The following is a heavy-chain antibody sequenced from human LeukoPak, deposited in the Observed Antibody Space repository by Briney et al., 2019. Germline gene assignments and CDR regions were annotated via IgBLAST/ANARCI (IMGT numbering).Heavy chain of an antibody. D-gene: IGHD1-26*01. Sequence: PGGSLRLSCTASGFTFSSYEMNWVRQAPGKGLEWVSYISSSGSTTYYADSVKGRFTISRDNAKNSLYLQMNSLRPEDTAIYYCAKDSVGATTLDWFDSWGQGTLVTVSS. CDR2: ISSSGSTT. CDR1: GFTFSSYE. J-gene: IGHJ5*01. V-gene: IGHV3-48*03. CDR3: AKDSVGATTLDWFDS.